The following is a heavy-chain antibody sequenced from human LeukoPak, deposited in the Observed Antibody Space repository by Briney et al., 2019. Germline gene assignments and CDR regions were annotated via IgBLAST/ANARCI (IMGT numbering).Heavy chain of an antibody. CDR2: IYTSGST. Sequence: PSETLSLTCTVSGGSISSGSYYWSWIRQPAGKGLEWIGRIYTSGSTNYNPSLKSRVTISVDTSKNQFSLKLSSVTAADTAVYYCARGGGSSGHFDYWGQGTLVTVSS. V-gene: IGHV4-61*02. D-gene: IGHD6-6*01. CDR3: ARGGGSSGHFDY. J-gene: IGHJ4*02. CDR1: GGSISSGSYY.